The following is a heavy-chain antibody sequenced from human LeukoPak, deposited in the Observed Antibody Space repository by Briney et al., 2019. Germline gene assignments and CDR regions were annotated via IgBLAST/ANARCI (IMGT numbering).Heavy chain of an antibody. CDR2: IYTSGST. D-gene: IGHD3-22*01. CDR1: GGSISSYY. Sequence: PSETLSLTCTVSGGSISSYYWSWIRQPAGKGLEWIRRIYTSGSTNYNPSLKSRVTMSVDTSKNQFSLKLSSVTAADTAVYYCATVKYYYDSSGWAFDIWGQGTMVTVSS. V-gene: IGHV4-4*07. J-gene: IGHJ3*02. CDR3: ATVKYYYDSSGWAFDI.